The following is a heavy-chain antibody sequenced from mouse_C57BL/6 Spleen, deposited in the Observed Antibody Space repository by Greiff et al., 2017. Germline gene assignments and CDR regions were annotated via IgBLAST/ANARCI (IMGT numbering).Heavy chain of an antibody. CDR2: IDPETGGT. D-gene: IGHD1-1*01. Sequence: VKLMESGAELVRPGASVTLSCKASGYTFTDYEMHWVKQTPVHGLEWIGAIDPETGGTAYNQKFKGKAILTADKSSSTAYMELRSLTSEDSAVYYCTRSPHYYGSSDFDYWGQGTTLTVSS. CDR3: TRSPHYYGSSDFDY. CDR1: GYTFTDYE. J-gene: IGHJ2*01. V-gene: IGHV1-15*01.